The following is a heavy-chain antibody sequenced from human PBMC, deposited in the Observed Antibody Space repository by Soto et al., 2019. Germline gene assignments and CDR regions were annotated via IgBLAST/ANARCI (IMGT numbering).Heavy chain of an antibody. CDR1: GFTFSSYA. J-gene: IGHJ6*02. Sequence: GGSLRLSCAASGFTFSSYAMSWVRQAPGKGLEWVSAISGSGGSTYYADSVKGRFTISRDNSKNTLYLQMNSLRAEDTAVYYCAEDERWLQIYYYYGMDVWGQGTTVTVSS. D-gene: IGHD5-12*01. CDR3: AEDERWLQIYYYYGMDV. V-gene: IGHV3-23*01. CDR2: ISGSGGST.